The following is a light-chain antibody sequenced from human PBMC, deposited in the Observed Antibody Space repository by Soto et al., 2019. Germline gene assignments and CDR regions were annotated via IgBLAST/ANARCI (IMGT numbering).Light chain of an antibody. J-gene: IGLJ1*01. CDR2: EVS. CDR3: SSYAKRSTLEGV. Sequence: QSVLTQPASVSGSPGQSITISCTGTSSDVGGYNYVSWYQQHPGKAPKLMIYEVSNRPSGVSNRFSGSKSGNTASLTISGLQAEDEADYCCSSYAKRSTLEGVFGTGTKVTVL. V-gene: IGLV2-14*01. CDR1: SSDVGGYNY.